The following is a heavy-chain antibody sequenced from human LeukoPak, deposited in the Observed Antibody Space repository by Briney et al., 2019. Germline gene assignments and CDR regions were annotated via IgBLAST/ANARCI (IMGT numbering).Heavy chain of an antibody. CDR3: ARGRVADS. V-gene: IGHV4-34*01. J-gene: IGHJ4*02. CDR1: GGSFSGYY. Sequence: SETLSLTCAVYGGSFSGYYWSWIHQPPGKGLEWIGEINHSGSTNYNPSLKSRVTISVDTSKNQFSLKLSSVTAADTAVYYCARGRVADSWGQGTLVTVSS. D-gene: IGHD3-10*01. CDR2: INHSGST.